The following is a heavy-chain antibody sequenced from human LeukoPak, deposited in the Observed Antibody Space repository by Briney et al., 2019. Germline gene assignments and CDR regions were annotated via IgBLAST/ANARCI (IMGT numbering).Heavy chain of an antibody. CDR2: IHYSGST. Sequence: SETLSLTCTVSGGSISSYYWNWIRQPPGKGLEWIGYIHYSGSTNYNPSLRSRVTISVDTSKNQLSLGLSSVTAADTAVYYCARGINYGSGSSHFDYWGQGTLVTVSS. V-gene: IGHV4-59*01. J-gene: IGHJ4*02. CDR1: GGSISSYY. D-gene: IGHD3-10*01. CDR3: ARGINYGSGSSHFDY.